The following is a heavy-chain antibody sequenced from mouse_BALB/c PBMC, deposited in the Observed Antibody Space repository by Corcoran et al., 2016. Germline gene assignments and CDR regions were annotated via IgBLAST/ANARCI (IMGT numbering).Heavy chain of an antibody. CDR3: ARGAYGYVLAY. V-gene: IGHV1S29*02. J-gene: IGHJ3*01. Sequence: EVQLQQSGPELVKPGASVKISCKASGYTFTDYNMHWVKQSHGKSLEWIGYIYPYNGGTGYNQKFKSKATLTVDNSSSTAYMELRSLTSEDSAVYYCARGAYGYVLAYWGQGTLVTVSA. D-gene: IGHD2-2*01. CDR2: IYPYNGGT. CDR1: GYTFTDYN.